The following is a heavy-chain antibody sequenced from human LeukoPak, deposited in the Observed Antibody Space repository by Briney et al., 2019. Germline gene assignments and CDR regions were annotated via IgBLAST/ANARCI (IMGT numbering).Heavy chain of an antibody. J-gene: IGHJ4*02. CDR1: GGSISSYY. Sequence: KPSATLSLTCTVSGGSISSYYWSWIRQPPGKGLEWIGYIYYSGITNYNPSLKSRVTISVDTSKTQFSLKLSSVTAADTAVYYCARQRYGSTWYNYYFDSWGQGTLVTVSS. CDR2: IYYSGIT. D-gene: IGHD6-13*01. CDR3: ARQRYGSTWYNYYFDS. V-gene: IGHV4-59*08.